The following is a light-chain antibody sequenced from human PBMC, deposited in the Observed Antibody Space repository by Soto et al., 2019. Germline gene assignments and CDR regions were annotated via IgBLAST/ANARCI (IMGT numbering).Light chain of an antibody. CDR1: QSITNY. CDR2: GES. CDR3: QQTFLSPPT. Sequence: DIQMTQSPSSLSASVGDRVTITCRASQSITNYLNWYQQKPGKAPNLLFSGESNLQSGVPSGFSGSGFGTDFTLTISSLQPEDFATYFCQQTFLSPPTFDQGTKVEFK. J-gene: IGKJ1*01. V-gene: IGKV1-39*01.